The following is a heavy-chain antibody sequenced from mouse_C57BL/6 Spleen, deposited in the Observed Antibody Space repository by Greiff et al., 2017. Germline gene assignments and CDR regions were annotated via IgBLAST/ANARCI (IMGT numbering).Heavy chain of an antibody. CDR2: IYPGSGNT. D-gene: IGHD4-1*01. J-gene: IGHJ2*01. Sequence: QVQLQQSGPELVKPGASVKISCKASGYSFTSYYIHWVKQRPGQGLEWIGWIYPGSGNTKYNEKFKGKATLTADTSSSTAYMQLSSLTAEDSAVYYCARLGREDYGYWGQGTTLTVSS. CDR3: ARLGREDYGY. CDR1: GYSFTSYY. V-gene: IGHV1-66*01.